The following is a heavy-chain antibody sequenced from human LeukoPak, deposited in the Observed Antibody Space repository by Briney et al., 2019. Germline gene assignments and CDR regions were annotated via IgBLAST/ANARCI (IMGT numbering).Heavy chain of an antibody. CDR3: ARPTYDSSGYYLDY. J-gene: IGHJ4*02. CDR1: GGSISSYY. Sequence: SETLSLTCTVSGGSISSYYWSWIRQPPGKGLEWIGYIYYSGSTNYNPPLKSRVTISVDTSKNQFSLKLSSVTAADTAVYYCARPTYDSSGYYLDYWGQGTLVTVSS. D-gene: IGHD3-22*01. CDR2: IYYSGST. V-gene: IGHV4-59*08.